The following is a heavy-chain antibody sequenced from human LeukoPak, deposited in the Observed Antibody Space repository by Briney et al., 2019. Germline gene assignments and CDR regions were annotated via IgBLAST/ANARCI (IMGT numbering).Heavy chain of an antibody. V-gene: IGHV1-18*01. CDR2: ISAYNGNT. CDR1: GYTFTSYG. J-gene: IGHJ5*02. Sequence: ASVEVSCKASGYTFTSYGISWVRQAPGQGLEWMGWISAYNGNTNYAQKLQGRVTMTTDTSTSTAYMELRSLRSDDTAVYYCARDYVALVVITTDDRFDPWGQGTLITVSS. D-gene: IGHD3-22*01. CDR3: ARDYVALVVITTDDRFDP.